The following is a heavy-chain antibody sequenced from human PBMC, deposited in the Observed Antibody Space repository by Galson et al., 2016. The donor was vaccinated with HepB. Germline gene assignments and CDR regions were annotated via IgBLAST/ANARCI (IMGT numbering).Heavy chain of an antibody. D-gene: IGHD1-14*01. CDR1: GFSFDDYA. J-gene: IGHJ6*04. Sequence: SLRLSCAASGFSFDDYAMHWVRQAPGKGLEWVSGISWNSGSIGYAESVKGRFTISRDNARDSLHLQLNSLRVEDTGLYYCAKGVRTGYYYYGMDVWGKGTTVTVSS. CDR3: AKGVRTGYYYYGMDV. CDR2: ISWNSGSI. V-gene: IGHV3-9*01.